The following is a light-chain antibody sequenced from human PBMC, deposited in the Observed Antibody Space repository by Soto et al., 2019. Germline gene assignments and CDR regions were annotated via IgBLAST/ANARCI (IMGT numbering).Light chain of an antibody. CDR3: QYYVSGPSVV. J-gene: IGLJ2*01. Sequence: QSVLTQPPSVSGAPGHRVTISCTGTSSNIGAGYDVHWYQPLPGTAPKLLIYGNNHPPPGVPDRFSGSKSGTSASLAIPGMRAEDEADYYCQYYVSGPSVVFGGGTKLTVL. CDR1: SSNIGAGYD. V-gene: IGLV1-40*01. CDR2: GNN.